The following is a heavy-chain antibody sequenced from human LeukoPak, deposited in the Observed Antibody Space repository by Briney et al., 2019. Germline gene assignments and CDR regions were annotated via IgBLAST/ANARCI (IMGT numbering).Heavy chain of an antibody. J-gene: IGHJ4*02. CDR2: ISYDGSNK. Sequence: PGGSLRLSCAASGFTFSSYGMHWVRQAPGKGLGWVAVISYDGSNKYYADSVKGRFTISRDNSKNTLYLQMNSLRAEDTAMYYCARGLYESSAYPDYWGQGTLVTVSS. D-gene: IGHD3-22*01. CDR1: GFTFSSYG. V-gene: IGHV3-30*03. CDR3: ARGLYESSAYPDY.